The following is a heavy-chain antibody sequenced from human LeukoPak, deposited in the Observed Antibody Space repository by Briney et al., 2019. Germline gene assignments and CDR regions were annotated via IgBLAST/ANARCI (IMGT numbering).Heavy chain of an antibody. CDR2: INSDGSST. Sequence: GGSLRLSCAASGFTFSSYWMRWVRQAPGKGLVWVSRINSDGSSTSYADSVKGRFTISRDNAKNTLYLQMNSLRAEDTAVYYCARDSADHYYDSSGYDYWGQGTLVTVSS. CDR3: ARDSADHYYDSSGYDY. J-gene: IGHJ4*02. V-gene: IGHV3-74*01. CDR1: GFTFSSYW. D-gene: IGHD3-22*01.